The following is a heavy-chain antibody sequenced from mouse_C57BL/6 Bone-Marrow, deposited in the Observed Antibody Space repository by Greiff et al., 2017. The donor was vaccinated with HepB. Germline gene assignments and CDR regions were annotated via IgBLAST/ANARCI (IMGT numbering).Heavy chain of an antibody. CDR1: GYSITSGYY. Sequence: EVHLVESGPGLVKPSQSLSLTCSVTGYSITSGYYWNWIRQFPGNKLEWMGYISYDGSNNYNPSLKNRISITRDTSKNQFFLKLNSVTTEDTATYYCARLYDYDGFDYWGQGTTLTVSS. CDR2: ISYDGSN. V-gene: IGHV3-6*01. CDR3: ARLYDYDGFDY. J-gene: IGHJ2*01. D-gene: IGHD2-4*01.